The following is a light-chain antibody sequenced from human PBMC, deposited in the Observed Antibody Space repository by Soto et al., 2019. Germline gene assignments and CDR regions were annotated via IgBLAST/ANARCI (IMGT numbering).Light chain of an antibody. CDR1: QSVSSN. Sequence: ENVLKQSPATLSVTPGERATLSFRASQSVSSNLAWYQQKPGQAPRLLIYGASTRATGIPARFSGSGSGTDFTLTISRLEPEDFAVYYCQQYGSSGTFGQGTKVDIK. V-gene: IGKV3-20*01. CDR2: GAS. CDR3: QQYGSSGT. J-gene: IGKJ1*01.